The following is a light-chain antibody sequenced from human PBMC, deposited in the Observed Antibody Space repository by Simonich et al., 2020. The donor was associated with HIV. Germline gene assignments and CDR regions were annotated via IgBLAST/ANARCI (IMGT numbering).Light chain of an antibody. CDR3: QQYNNWPSPFT. CDR2: YAS. Sequence: EIVMTQSPATLSVSPGERATLSCRPSQSVASNLAWYQQKPGQAPRLLIYYASSRATGIPARFSGSGFGTEFTLTISSMQSEDFALYYCQQYNNWPSPFTFGPGTKVDIK. J-gene: IGKJ3*01. V-gene: IGKV3-15*01. CDR1: QSVASN.